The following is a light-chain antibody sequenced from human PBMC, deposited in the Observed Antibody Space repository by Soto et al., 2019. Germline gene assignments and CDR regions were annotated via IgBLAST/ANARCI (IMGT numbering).Light chain of an antibody. Sequence: EIVLTQSPGTLSLSPGERATLSCRASQSVSSSYLAWYQQKPGQAPRLLIYEASTRATGIPARFSGSGSGTDFTLTVSSLQPEDFATYYCQQFDDYPFTFGPGTKVDIK. CDR2: EAS. CDR3: QQFDDYPFT. V-gene: IGKV3-20*01. CDR1: QSVSSSY. J-gene: IGKJ3*01.